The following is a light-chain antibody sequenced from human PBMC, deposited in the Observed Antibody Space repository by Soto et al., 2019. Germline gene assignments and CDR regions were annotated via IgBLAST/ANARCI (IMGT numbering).Light chain of an antibody. CDR2: GAS. Sequence: EIVMTQSPATLSVAPGERVTLSCRASQGVSRKLAWYQHKSGQAPRLLISGASTGATGIPARFSGSGSGTEFTLTISSRQSEDCAIYYCQQYVTSSPRTFGQGTKVEIK. CDR1: QGVSRK. CDR3: QQYVTSSPRT. V-gene: IGKV3-15*01. J-gene: IGKJ1*01.